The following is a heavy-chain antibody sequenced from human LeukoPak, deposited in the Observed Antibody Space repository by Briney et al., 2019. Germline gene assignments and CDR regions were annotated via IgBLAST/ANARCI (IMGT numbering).Heavy chain of an antibody. J-gene: IGHJ6*04. Sequence: GRSLRLSCAASGFTFSSYATHWVRQAPGKGLEWVAVISYDGSNKYYADSVKGRFTISRDNSKNTLYLQMNSLRAEDTAVYYCARPTTGSSWSNPYYYYGMDVWGKGTTVTVSS. CDR1: GFTFSSYA. CDR2: ISYDGSNK. V-gene: IGHV3-30*04. CDR3: ARPTTGSSWSNPYYYYGMDV. D-gene: IGHD6-13*01.